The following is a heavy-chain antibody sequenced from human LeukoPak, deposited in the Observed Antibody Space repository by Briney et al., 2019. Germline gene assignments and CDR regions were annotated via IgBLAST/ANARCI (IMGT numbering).Heavy chain of an antibody. CDR2: INANSGGT. Sequence: VSVKVSCKASGCTFTGYYMHWVRQAPGQGLEWMGWINANSGGTNYAQKFQGRVTMTRDTSINTAYMELISLRSDDTAVYYCARGLVSEHRGDDLENFFEHWGQGTLVTVSS. J-gene: IGHJ4*02. CDR3: ARGLVSEHRGDDLENFFEH. D-gene: IGHD5-12*01. V-gene: IGHV1-2*02. CDR1: GCTFTGYY.